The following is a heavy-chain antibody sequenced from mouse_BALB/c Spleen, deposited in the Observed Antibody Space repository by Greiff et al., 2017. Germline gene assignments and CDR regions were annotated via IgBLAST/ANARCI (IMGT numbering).Heavy chain of an antibody. Sequence: EVKLMESGAELVKPGASVKLSCTASGFNIKDTYMHWVKQRPEQGLEWIGRIDPANGNTKYDPKFQGKATITADTSSNTAYLQLSSLTSEDTAVYYFARGTTVVAGDYWGQGTTLTVSS. J-gene: IGHJ2*01. CDR3: ARGTTVVAGDY. CDR1: GFNIKDTY. D-gene: IGHD1-1*01. CDR2: IDPANGNT. V-gene: IGHV14-3*02.